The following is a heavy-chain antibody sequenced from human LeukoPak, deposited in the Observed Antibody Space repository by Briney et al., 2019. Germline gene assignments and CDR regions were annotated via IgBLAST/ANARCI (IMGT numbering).Heavy chain of an antibody. V-gene: IGHV6-1*01. CDR1: GDSVSSNSAA. CDR2: TYYRSKWYN. D-gene: IGHD5-24*01. Sequence: SQTLSLTCAISGDSVSSNSAAWNWIRQSPSRGLEWLGRTYYRSKWYNDYAVSVKSRITINPDTSKNQFSLHLNSVTPDDTAVYYCARGGKEMATFSFDYWGQGTLVTVSS. CDR3: ARGGKEMATFSFDY. J-gene: IGHJ4*02.